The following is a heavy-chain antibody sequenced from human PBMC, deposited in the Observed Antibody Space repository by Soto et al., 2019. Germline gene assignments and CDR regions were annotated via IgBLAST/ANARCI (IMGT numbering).Heavy chain of an antibody. V-gene: IGHV2-70*01. D-gene: IGHD4-17*01. Sequence: SGPTLVNPTQTLTLPCTFSRFSLSSDKMCVNWIRQPPGKALEWLALIDWEDDKYYITSLKNRLTISKDTSKNQVVLTMTNMDPVDTATYYCARTPKNRGEYYYGMDVGGQGTTVTVSS. CDR1: RFSLSSDKMC. CDR2: IDWEDDK. J-gene: IGHJ6*02. CDR3: ARTPKNRGEYYYGMDV.